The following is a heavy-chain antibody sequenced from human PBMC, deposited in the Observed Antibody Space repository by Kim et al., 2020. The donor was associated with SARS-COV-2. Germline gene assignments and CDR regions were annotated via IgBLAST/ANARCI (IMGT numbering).Heavy chain of an antibody. V-gene: IGHV3-9*01. CDR2: ICCNSGSI. J-gene: IGHJ3*02. CDR1: GFTFDDYA. D-gene: IGHD3-22*01. CDR3: AKEGDTHYYDSSGHIIRDAFDI. Sequence: GGSLRLSCAASGFTFDDYAMHWVRQAPGKGLEWVSGICCNSGSIGYADSVKGRFTISRDNAKNSLYLQMNSLRAEDTALYYCAKEGDTHYYDSSGHIIRDAFDIWGQGTMVTVSS.